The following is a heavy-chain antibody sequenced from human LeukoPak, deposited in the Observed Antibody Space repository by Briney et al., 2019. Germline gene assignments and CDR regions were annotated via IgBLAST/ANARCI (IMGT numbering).Heavy chain of an antibody. D-gene: IGHD1-26*01. CDR2: IYYSGST. Sequence: SETLSLTCTVSGGSISSYYWSWIRQPPGKGLEWIGYIYYSGSTNYNPSLKSRVTISVDTSKNQFSLKLSSVTAADTAVYYCARDSGGSAREYYFDYWGQGTLVTVSS. V-gene: IGHV4-59*01. J-gene: IGHJ4*02. CDR1: GGSISSYY. CDR3: ARDSGGSAREYYFDY.